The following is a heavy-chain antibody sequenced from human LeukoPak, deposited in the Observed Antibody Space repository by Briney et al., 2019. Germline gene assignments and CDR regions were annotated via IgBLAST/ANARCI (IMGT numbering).Heavy chain of an antibody. J-gene: IGHJ4*02. CDR3: ARGNWNDFFDY. CDR1: GYTFTGYY. Sequence: ASVKVSCKASGYTFTGYYIHWVRQAPGQGLEWMGRINPNSGGTNYALKFQGRVTMTRDTSISTAYMELSRLRSDDTAVYYCARGNWNDFFDYWGQGTLVTVSS. CDR2: INPNSGGT. V-gene: IGHV1-2*06. D-gene: IGHD1-1*01.